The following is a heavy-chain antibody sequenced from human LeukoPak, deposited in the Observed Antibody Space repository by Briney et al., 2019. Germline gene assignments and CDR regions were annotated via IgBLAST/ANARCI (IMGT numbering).Heavy chain of an antibody. D-gene: IGHD4-11*01. CDR3: ASSTVSDAGFDY. J-gene: IGHJ4*02. CDR1: GGSISSYY. CDR2: IYHSGST. Sequence: SETLSLTCTVSGGSISSYYWSWIRQPPGKGLEWIGYIYHSGSTNYNPSLKSRVTISVDTSRNQLSLKVSSVTAADTAMYYCASSTVSDAGFDYWGQGTLVTVSS. V-gene: IGHV4-59*01.